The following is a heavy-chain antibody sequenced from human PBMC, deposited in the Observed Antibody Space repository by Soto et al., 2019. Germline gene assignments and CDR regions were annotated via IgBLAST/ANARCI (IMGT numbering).Heavy chain of an antibody. V-gene: IGHV4-31*03. J-gene: IGHJ3*02. CDR3: ARARLRAVYAFDI. D-gene: IGHD5-12*01. Sequence: QVQLQESDAGLVKASQTLSLTCTVSGGSVSSGAYYWTWIRQRPGKGLEWIGYIYYRGRTYYSPSLKIRLSISLDTSKNQFSLRLSSVTAADTAMYYCARARLRAVYAFDIWGQGTMVTVSS. CDR2: IYYRGRT. CDR1: GGSVSSGAYY.